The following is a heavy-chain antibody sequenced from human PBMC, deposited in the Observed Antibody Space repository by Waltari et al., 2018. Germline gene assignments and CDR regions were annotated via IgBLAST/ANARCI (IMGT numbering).Heavy chain of an antibody. V-gene: IGHV3-23*01. CDR1: GFTFSSYA. CDR3: ARSFFPSSSWNY. Sequence: EVQLLESGGGLVQPGGSLRLSCAASGFTFSSYAMSWVRQAPGKGLECVSAISGSGGSTYDADSVKGRFTISRDNSKNTLYLQMNSLRAEDTAVYYCARSFFPSSSWNYWGQGTLVTVSS. J-gene: IGHJ4*02. D-gene: IGHD6-13*01. CDR2: ISGSGGST.